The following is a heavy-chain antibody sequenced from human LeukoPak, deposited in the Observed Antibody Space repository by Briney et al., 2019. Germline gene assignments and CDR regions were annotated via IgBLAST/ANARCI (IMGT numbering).Heavy chain of an antibody. CDR2: LYSDGNT. V-gene: IGHV3-53*01. CDR1: GFTVITND. D-gene: IGHD6-19*01. J-gene: IGHJ4*02. Sequence: GGSLRLSCAASGFTVITNDMTWVRQAPGNGLECVSVLYSDGNTKYADSVQGRFTISRDNSKNTVYLEMNSLSPDDTAVYYCARGVEALAANTLAYWGQGTLVTVSS. CDR3: ARGVEALAANTLAY.